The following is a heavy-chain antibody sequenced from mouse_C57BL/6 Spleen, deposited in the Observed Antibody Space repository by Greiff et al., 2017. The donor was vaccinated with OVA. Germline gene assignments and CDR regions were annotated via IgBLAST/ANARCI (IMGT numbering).Heavy chain of an antibody. J-gene: IGHJ3*01. CDR1: GYTFTDYE. CDR2: IDPETGGT. V-gene: IGHV1-15*01. Sequence: LVESGAELVRPGASVTLSCKASGYTFTDYEMHWVKQTPVHGLEWIGAIDPETGGTAYNQKFKGKAILTADKSSSTAYMELRSLTSEDSAVYYCTRSPYGSAGGWFAYWGQGTLVTVSA. D-gene: IGHD1-1*01. CDR3: TRSPYGSAGGWFAY.